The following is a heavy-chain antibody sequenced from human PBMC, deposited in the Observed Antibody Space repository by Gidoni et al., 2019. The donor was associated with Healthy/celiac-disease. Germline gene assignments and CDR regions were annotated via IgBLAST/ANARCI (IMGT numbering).Heavy chain of an antibody. V-gene: IGHV4-34*01. CDR3: ARDPGLAFDY. Sequence: QVQLQQWGAGLLKPSETLSLTCAVYGGSFSGYYWSCIRQPPGKGLEWIGEINHSGSTNYNPSLKSRVTISVDTSKNQFSLKLSSVTAADTAVYYCARDPGLAFDYWGQGTLVTVSS. CDR1: GGSFSGYY. CDR2: INHSGST. J-gene: IGHJ4*02.